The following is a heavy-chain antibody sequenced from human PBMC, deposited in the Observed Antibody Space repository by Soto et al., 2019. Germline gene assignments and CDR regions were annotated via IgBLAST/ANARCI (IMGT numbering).Heavy chain of an antibody. Sequence: GGSLRLSCAASGFTFSSYAMHWVRQAPGKGLEWVAVISYDGSNKYYADSVKGRFTISRDNSKNTLYLQMNSLRAEDTAVYYCARDGKPYDYVWGSYGYWGQGTLVTVSS. CDR1: GFTFSSYA. J-gene: IGHJ4*02. D-gene: IGHD3-16*01. CDR2: ISYDGSNK. CDR3: ARDGKPYDYVWGSYGY. V-gene: IGHV3-30-3*01.